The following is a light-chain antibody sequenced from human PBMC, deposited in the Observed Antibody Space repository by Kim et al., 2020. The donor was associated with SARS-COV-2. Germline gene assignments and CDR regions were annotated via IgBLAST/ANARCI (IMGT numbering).Light chain of an antibody. V-gene: IGKV3D-7*01. CDR1: QSVSSSY. CDR2: GAS. J-gene: IGKJ1*01. CDR3: QQDYNLPT. Sequence: PGERVTPSCRASQSVSSSYLTWYQQKPGQAPRLLIYGASTRATGIPARFSGSGSGTYFTLTISSLQPEDFAVYYCQQDYNLPTFGQGTKVEIK.